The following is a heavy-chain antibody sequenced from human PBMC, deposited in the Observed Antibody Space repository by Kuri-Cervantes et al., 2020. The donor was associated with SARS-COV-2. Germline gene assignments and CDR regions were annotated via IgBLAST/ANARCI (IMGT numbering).Heavy chain of an antibody. CDR1: GGTFSNYI. CDR2: MNPNSGNT. D-gene: IGHD3-10*01. J-gene: IGHJ3*02. Sequence: ASVKVSCKTSGGTFSNYIISWVRQATGQGLEWMGWMNPNSGNTGYAQKFQGRVTITRNTSISTAYMELSSLRSEDTAVYYCARGGAHDAFDIWGQGTMVTVSS. CDR3: ARGGAHDAFDI. V-gene: IGHV1-8*03.